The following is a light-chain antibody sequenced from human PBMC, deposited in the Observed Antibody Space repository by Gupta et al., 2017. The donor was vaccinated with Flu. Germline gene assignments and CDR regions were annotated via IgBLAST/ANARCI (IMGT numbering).Light chain of an antibody. CDR2: AAS. CDR1: QGISSY. CDR3: QQLNSYPREFT. Sequence: DIQLTQSPSFLSASVGDRVTITCRASQGISSYLAWYQQKPGKAPKLLIYAASTLQSGVPSRFSGSGSGTEFTLTISSLQPEDFATYYCQQLNSYPREFTFGPGTKVEIK. J-gene: IGKJ3*01. V-gene: IGKV1-9*01.